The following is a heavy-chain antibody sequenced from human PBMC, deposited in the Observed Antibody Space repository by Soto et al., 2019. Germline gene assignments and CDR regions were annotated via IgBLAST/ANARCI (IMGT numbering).Heavy chain of an antibody. CDR3: ATVDRYYYYYMDV. CDR2: MHYSGST. Sequence: SETLSLTCTVSGGSISSYYWSWIRQPPGKGLEWIGYMHYSGSTYYNPSLKSRVTISVDTSKNQFSLKLSSVTAADTAVYYCATVDRYYYYYMDVWGKGTKVTVSS. CDR1: GGSISSYY. D-gene: IGHD2-2*03. V-gene: IGHV4-59*01. J-gene: IGHJ6*03.